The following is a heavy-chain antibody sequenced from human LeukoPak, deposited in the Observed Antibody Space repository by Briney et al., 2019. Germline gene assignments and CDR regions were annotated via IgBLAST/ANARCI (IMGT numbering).Heavy chain of an antibody. CDR1: GFAFDKYA. D-gene: IGHD6-19*01. J-gene: IGHJ4*02. Sequence: GGSLRLSCSAFGFAFDKYAMHWVRQAPGKGLEWVSGISWNSGSIGYADSVKGRFTISRDNAKNSLYLQMNSLRAEDTALYYCAQDREQWLDHFDYWGQGTLVTVSS. CDR2: ISWNSGSI. CDR3: AQDREQWLDHFDY. V-gene: IGHV3-9*01.